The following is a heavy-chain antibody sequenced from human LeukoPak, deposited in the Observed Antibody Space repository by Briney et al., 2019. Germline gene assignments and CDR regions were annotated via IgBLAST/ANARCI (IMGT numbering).Heavy chain of an antibody. CDR2: ISSSSSTI. CDR1: GFTFSSYA. Sequence: GGSLRLSCAASGFTFSSYAMSWVRQAPGKGLEWVSYISSSSSTIYYADSVKGRFTISRDNAKNSLYLQMNSLRAEDTAVYYCARTSSGWYSDAFDIWGQGTMVTVSS. CDR3: ARTSSGWYSDAFDI. J-gene: IGHJ3*02. V-gene: IGHV3-48*04. D-gene: IGHD6-19*01.